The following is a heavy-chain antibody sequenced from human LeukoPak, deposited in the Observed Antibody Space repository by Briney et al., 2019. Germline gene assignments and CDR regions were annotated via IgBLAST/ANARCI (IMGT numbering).Heavy chain of an antibody. CDR2: IYSGTTT. J-gene: IGHJ4*02. CDR3: ARVASSAFDY. V-gene: IGHV3-66*01. Sequence: GGSLRLSCAASRFTVSTNYMSWVRQAPGEGLEWVSIIYSGTTTYYADSVKGRFTISRDNSKNPLYLQMITLRAEDTALYYCARVASSAFDYRGKGTLVTAS. CDR1: RFTVSTNY.